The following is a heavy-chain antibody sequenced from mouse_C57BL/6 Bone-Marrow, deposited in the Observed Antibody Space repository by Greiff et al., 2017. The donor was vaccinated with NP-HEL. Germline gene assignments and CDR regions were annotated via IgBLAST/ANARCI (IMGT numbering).Heavy chain of an antibody. Sequence: QVHVKQSGAELVKPGASVKISCKASGYAFSSYWMNWVKQRPGKGLEWIGQIYPGDGDTNYNGKFKGKATLTADKSSSTAYMQLSSLTSEDSAVYFCARRHYYYAMDYWGQGTSVTVSS. CDR3: ARRHYYYAMDY. CDR1: GYAFSSYW. D-gene: IGHD3-1*01. V-gene: IGHV1-80*01. J-gene: IGHJ4*01. CDR2: IYPGDGDT.